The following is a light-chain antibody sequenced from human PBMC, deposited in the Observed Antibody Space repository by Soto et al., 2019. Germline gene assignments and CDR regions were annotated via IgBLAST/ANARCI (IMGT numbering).Light chain of an antibody. Sequence: DIVMTQSPLSLPVTPGEPASISCRSSQSLLHSNGYNYLDWYLQKPGQSPQLLIYLGSNRASGVPDRFSGSGSGIDFTLKISRVEAEDVGVYYCMQALQTPITFGQGT. CDR1: QSLLHSNGYNY. J-gene: IGKJ5*01. CDR2: LGS. CDR3: MQALQTPIT. V-gene: IGKV2-28*01.